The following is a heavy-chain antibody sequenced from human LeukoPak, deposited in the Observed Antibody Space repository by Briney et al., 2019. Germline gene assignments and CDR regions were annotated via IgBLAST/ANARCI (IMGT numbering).Heavy chain of an antibody. D-gene: IGHD2-2*01. CDR1: GGSISSYY. CDR2: IYDSGST. J-gene: IGHJ4*02. Sequence: SETLSLTCTVSGGSISSYYWSWIRQPPGKGLEWIGYIYDSGSTNYNPSLKSRVTISVDTSKNQFSLKLSSVTAADTAVYYCARDVVAAVGSFDYWGQGTQVTVSS. V-gene: IGHV4-59*12. CDR3: ARDVVAAVGSFDY.